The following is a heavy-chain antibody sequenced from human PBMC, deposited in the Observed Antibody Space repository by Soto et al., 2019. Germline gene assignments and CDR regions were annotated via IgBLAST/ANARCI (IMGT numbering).Heavy chain of an antibody. Sequence: GGSLRLSCAASGFAFNTYAMHWVRQAPGKGLEWVATIWYDGGNKFYANSVKGRFTISRDDSKNTLFVQMNSLRAEDTAVYYCARARGSYSSNWYPGDHWGQGTQVTVSS. CDR2: IWYDGGNK. J-gene: IGHJ4*02. D-gene: IGHD6-13*01. V-gene: IGHV3-30*04. CDR3: ARARGSYSSNWYPGDH. CDR1: GFAFNTYA.